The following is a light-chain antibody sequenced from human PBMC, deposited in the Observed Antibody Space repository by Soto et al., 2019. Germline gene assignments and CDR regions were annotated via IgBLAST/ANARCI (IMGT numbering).Light chain of an antibody. Sequence: QSALTQPASVSGSPGQSITISCNGISSDVGSYNLVSWYQQHPGKAPKVMIYEGSKRPSGVSNRFSGSRPGNTASLTISGLQAEDEAHYYCSSYSGSSTHVVSGGATQLTVL. V-gene: IGLV2-23*01. J-gene: IGLJ2*01. CDR1: SSDVGSYNL. CDR2: EGS. CDR3: SSYSGSSTHVV.